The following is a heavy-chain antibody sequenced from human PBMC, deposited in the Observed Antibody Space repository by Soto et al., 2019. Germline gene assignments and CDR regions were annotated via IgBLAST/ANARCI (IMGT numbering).Heavy chain of an antibody. D-gene: IGHD3-10*01. CDR2: IKEDGSEK. V-gene: IGHV3-7*04. CDR1: GFTFSSYW. CDR3: ARATGADKEDY. Sequence: VPLVESGGGLVQPGGSLRLSCAASGFTFSSYWMSWVRQAPGRGLEWVGNIKEDGSEKYYVDSVNGRFTVSRDNAKNSLYLQMNSLRAEDTAVYYCARATGADKEDYWGQGTLVTVSS. J-gene: IGHJ4*02.